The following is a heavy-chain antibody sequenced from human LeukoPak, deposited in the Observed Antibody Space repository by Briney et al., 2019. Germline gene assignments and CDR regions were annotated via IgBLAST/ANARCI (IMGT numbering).Heavy chain of an antibody. CDR1: GFIFGSYN. CDR3: ASIQGGYSYGYDY. CDR2: ISSSSSYI. D-gene: IGHD5-18*01. J-gene: IGHJ4*02. Sequence: GGSLRLSCAASGFIFGSYNMNWVRQAPGKGLEWVSSISSSSSYIYYADSVKGRFTISRDNAKNSLYLQMNSLRAEDTAVYYCASIQGGYSYGYDYWGQGTLVTVSS. V-gene: IGHV3-21*01.